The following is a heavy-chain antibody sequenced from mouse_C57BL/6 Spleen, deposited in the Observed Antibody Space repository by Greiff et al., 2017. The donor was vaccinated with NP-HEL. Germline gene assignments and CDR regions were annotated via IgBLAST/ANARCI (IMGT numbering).Heavy chain of an antibody. J-gene: IGHJ4*01. CDR2: ISNGGGST. D-gene: IGHD3-2*02. CDR1: GFTFSDYY. Sequence: EVKVVESGGGLVQPGGSLKLSCAASGFTFSDYYMYWVRQTPEKRLEWVAYISNGGGSTYYPDTVKGRFTISRDNAKNTLYLQMSRLKSEDTAMYYCARGGSSGAMDYWGQGTSVTVSS. CDR3: ARGGSSGAMDY. V-gene: IGHV5-12*01.